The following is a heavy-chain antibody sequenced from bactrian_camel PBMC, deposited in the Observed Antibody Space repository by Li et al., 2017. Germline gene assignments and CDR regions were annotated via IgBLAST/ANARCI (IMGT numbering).Heavy chain of an antibody. J-gene: IGHJ4*01. V-gene: IGHV3S31*01. CDR2: IRALDGTT. D-gene: IGHD6*01. Sequence: VQLVESGGGLVQPGGSLRLSCVASGFLFSNYAMSWVRQASGKGVEWVSGIRALDGTTYYAPSVKGRFTISHVNANNTLHLQMNSLKPEDTAMYYCAAGDRSYGDSCRDKFWGQGTQVTVS. CDR3: AAGDRSYGDSCRDKF. CDR1: GFLFSNYA.